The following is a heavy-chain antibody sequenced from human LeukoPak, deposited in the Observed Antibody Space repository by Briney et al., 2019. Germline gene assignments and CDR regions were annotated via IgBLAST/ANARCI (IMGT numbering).Heavy chain of an antibody. CDR3: ARDRSGSYGDWFDP. V-gene: IGHV4-61*02. Sequence: SETLSLTCTVSGGSISSGSYYWSWIRQPAGKGLEWIGRIYTSGSTNYNPSLKSRVTISVDTSKNQFSLKLSSVTAADTAVYYCARDRSGSYGDWFDPWGQGTLATVSS. CDR1: GGSISSGSYY. CDR2: IYTSGST. J-gene: IGHJ5*02. D-gene: IGHD1-26*01.